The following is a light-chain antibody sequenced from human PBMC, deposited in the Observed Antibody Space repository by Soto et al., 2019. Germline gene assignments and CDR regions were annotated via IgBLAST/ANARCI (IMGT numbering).Light chain of an antibody. Sequence: QCVLTRPASVSGAAGEGIAISCTGTSSDVGGYNYVSWYHQYPGKAPKLMIFDVNNRPSGVSERFSGSKAGNTASLTISGLQPEDEGDYFCPSYTSTSPLVFGGGTKVPVL. CDR2: DVN. J-gene: IGLJ3*02. CDR3: PSYTSTSPLV. V-gene: IGLV2-14*01. CDR1: SSDVGGYNY.